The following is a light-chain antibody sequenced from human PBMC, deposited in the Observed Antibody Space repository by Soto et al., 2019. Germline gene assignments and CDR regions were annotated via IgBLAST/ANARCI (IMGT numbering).Light chain of an antibody. CDR1: QSVSSY. Sequence: EIVLTQSPATLSLSPGERATLSCRASQSVSSYLAWYQQKPGQASRLLIYAASNGPTGIPDRFSGSGSVTEFTLTISSRQPEVFAVYYCQQRSNWPRTFGQGTKVEI. CDR3: QQRSNWPRT. J-gene: IGKJ1*01. CDR2: AAS. V-gene: IGKV3-11*01.